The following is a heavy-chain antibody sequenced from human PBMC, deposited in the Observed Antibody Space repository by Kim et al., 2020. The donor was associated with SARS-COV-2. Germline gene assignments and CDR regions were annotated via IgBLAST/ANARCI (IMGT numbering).Heavy chain of an antibody. CDR3: ARHGSTYGLSY. CDR2: T. Sequence: TKYNPALKSRVTISVDTSKNQFSLKLTSVTAADTAIYYCARHGSTYGLSYWGQGTLVTVSS. D-gene: IGHD3-10*01. V-gene: IGHV4-59*08. J-gene: IGHJ4*02.